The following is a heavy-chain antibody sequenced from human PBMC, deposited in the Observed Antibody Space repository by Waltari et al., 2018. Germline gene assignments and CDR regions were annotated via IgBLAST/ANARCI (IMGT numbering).Heavy chain of an antibody. CDR2: MSGSGSKI. Sequence: EVQLLESGGGLVQPGGSLRLSCAASGFIFSSYDVSWVRQAPGKGLEGVSGMSGSGSKIQYADSVRGRFTSSRDNSKNTVYLQMNSLRAEDTAVYYCAKGPAARTNWFDPWGQGTLVTVSS. D-gene: IGHD2-2*01. V-gene: IGHV3-23*01. CDR1: GFIFSSYD. J-gene: IGHJ5*02. CDR3: AKGPAARTNWFDP.